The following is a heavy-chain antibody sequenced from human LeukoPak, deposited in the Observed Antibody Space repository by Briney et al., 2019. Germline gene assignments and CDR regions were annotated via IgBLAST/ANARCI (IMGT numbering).Heavy chain of an antibody. J-gene: IGHJ4*02. D-gene: IGHD6-6*01. CDR3: GRGPSVAGRGGDY. Sequence: PGGSLRLSCAASGFTVSSNYMNWVRQAPGKGLEWVSVIYSGGGTFYADSVKGRFTISRDNSKNTMYLQMNSLRAEDTAVYYCGRGPSVAGRGGDYWDQGTLVTVSS. CDR2: IYSGGGT. CDR1: GFTVSSNY. V-gene: IGHV3-53*01.